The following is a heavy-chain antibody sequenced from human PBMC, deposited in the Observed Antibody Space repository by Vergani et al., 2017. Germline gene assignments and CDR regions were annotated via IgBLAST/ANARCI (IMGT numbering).Heavy chain of an antibody. CDR1: GFPLSNAW. J-gene: IGHJ4*01. CDR2: VGFDGSDT. CDR3: ASDGACTIDFDY. V-gene: IGHV3-74*01. Sequence: EVQLVESGGGLVQPGGSLRLSCAASGFPLSNAWIHWVRQGPGKGLEWVSRVGFDGSDTVYADSVKGRFTISKDSAMNTLHLQMTNVRAEDTAVYFCASDGACTIDFDYWGAGILVTVAS. D-gene: IGHD1-26*01.